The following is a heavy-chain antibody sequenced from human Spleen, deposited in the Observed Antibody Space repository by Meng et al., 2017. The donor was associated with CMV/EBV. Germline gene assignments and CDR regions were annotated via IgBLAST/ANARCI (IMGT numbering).Heavy chain of an antibody. Sequence: SVKVSCKASGGTFSSYTLTWVRQALGQGLEWMGRIVPMLNITNYAQEFQGRVTITADKSTSTAYMEMSSLRSEDTAVYYCARAKTPLGGWSAFDIWGQGTMVTVSS. D-gene: IGHD6-19*01. CDR1: GGTFSSYT. V-gene: IGHV1-69*02. CDR3: ARAKTPLGGWSAFDI. J-gene: IGHJ3*02. CDR2: IVPMLNIT.